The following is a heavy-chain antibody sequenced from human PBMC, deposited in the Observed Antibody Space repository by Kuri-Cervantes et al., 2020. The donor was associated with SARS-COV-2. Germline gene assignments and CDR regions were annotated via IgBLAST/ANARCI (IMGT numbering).Heavy chain of an antibody. CDR2: IIPIFGTA. V-gene: IGHV1-69*06. D-gene: IGHD5-24*01. J-gene: IGHJ4*02. CDR1: GGTFSSYA. CDR3: ARDAIRDGYNEGC. Sequence: SVKVSCKASGGTFSSYAISWVRQAPGQGLEWMGGIIPIFGTANYAQKFQGRVTITADKSTSTAYMELSSLRSEDTAVYYCARDAIRDGYNEGCWGQGTLVTVSS.